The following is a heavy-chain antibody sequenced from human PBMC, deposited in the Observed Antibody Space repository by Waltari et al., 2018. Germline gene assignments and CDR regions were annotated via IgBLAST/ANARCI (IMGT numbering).Heavy chain of an antibody. V-gene: IGHV4-59*01. CDR2: MFYSGSP. Sequence: QVQLQESGPGLVKPSETLSLTCPVSGGSITTSYWTWIRQPPGRGLEWIGYMFYSGSPNYNPSLKGRVTISIDTSKNQVALNLSSVTAADTAIYYCARDTIAVGYFDLGGQGTLVTVSS. J-gene: IGHJ4*02. D-gene: IGHD6-19*01. CDR3: ARDTIAVGYFDL. CDR1: GGSITTSY.